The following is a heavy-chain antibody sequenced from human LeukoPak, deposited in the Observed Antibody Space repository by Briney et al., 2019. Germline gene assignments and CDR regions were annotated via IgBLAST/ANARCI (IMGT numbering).Heavy chain of an antibody. CDR1: GFTVSSNE. Sequence: GGSLRLSCAASGFTVSSNEMSWVRQVPGKGLEWVGRIKSKTDGGTTDYAAPVKGRFTISRDDSKNALFLQMDSLKTEDTAVYFCAAPWGSAGYWGQGTLVTVSS. CDR3: AAPWGSAGY. V-gene: IGHV3-15*01. J-gene: IGHJ4*02. D-gene: IGHD3-16*01. CDR2: IKSKTDGGTT.